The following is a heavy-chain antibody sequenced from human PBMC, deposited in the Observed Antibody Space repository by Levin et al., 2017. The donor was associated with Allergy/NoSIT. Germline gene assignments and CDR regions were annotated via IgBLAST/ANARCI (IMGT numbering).Heavy chain of an antibody. CDR2: IIPIFGTA. V-gene: IGHV1-69*06. CDR3: ARETYCSGGSCSDHSYYYGMDV. D-gene: IGHD2-15*01. CDR1: GGTFSSYA. J-gene: IGHJ6*02. Sequence: SVKVSCKASGGTFSSYAISWVRQAPGQGLEWMGGIIPIFGTANYAQKFQGRVTITADKSTSTAYMELSSLRSEDTAVYYCARETYCSGGSCSDHSYYYGMDVWGQGTTVTVSS.